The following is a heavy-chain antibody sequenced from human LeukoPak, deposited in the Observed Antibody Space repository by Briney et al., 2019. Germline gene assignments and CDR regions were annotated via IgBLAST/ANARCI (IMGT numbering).Heavy chain of an antibody. Sequence: SETLSLTCAVSGGSISSGGYSWSCIRQPPGKGLEWIGYIHYSGSTNYNPSLKSRVTISGDTSKNQFSLKLSSVTAADTAVYNCASSPRGTEYFHQSGQGTLVTVSS. CDR1: GGSISSGGYS. V-gene: IGHV4-61*08. J-gene: IGHJ1*01. CDR3: ASSPRGTEYFHQ. CDR2: IHYSGST. D-gene: IGHD3-10*01.